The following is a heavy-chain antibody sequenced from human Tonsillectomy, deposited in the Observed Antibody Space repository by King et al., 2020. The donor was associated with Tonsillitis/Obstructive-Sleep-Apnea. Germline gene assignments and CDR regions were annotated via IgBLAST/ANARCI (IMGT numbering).Heavy chain of an antibody. Sequence: VQLQQWGAGLLRPSETLSRTCAVYGGTFSGYYWSWIRQPPGKGLEWIWEINHSGSTNYNPSLKSRVTISVDTSKNQFSLRLSSVTAADTAVYYCATAAGGYIDYWGQGTLVTVSS. J-gene: IGHJ4*02. CDR2: INHSGST. D-gene: IGHD2-15*01. V-gene: IGHV4-34*01. CDR1: GGTFSGYY. CDR3: ATAAGGYIDY.